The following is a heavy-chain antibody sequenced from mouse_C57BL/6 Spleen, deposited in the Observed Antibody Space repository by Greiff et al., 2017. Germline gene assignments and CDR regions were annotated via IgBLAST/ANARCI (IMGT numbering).Heavy chain of an antibody. Sequence: VQLQQPGAELVKPGASVKLSCKASGYTFTSYWMHWVKQRPGQGLEWIGMIHPNSGSTNYNEKFKSKATLTVDKSSSTAYMQLSSLTSEDSAVYYCARMGYSNYPWYFDVWGTGTTVTGSS. D-gene: IGHD2-5*01. V-gene: IGHV1-64*01. J-gene: IGHJ1*03. CDR3: ARMGYSNYPWYFDV. CDR2: IHPNSGST. CDR1: GYTFTSYW.